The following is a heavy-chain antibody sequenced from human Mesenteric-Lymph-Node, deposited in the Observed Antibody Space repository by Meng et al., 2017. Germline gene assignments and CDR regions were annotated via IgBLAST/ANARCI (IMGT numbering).Heavy chain of an antibody. CDR2: INKDGSDK. Sequence: GGSLRLSCAASGFPFTTSWMTWVRQAPGKGREWVANINKDGSDKYYVNSVKGRFTISRDSAKNSLFLQMNSLRAEDTAVYYCAKGIWTDNWGQGTLVTVSS. J-gene: IGHJ4*02. CDR1: GFPFTTSW. D-gene: IGHD3/OR15-3a*01. V-gene: IGHV3-7*01. CDR3: AKGIWTDN.